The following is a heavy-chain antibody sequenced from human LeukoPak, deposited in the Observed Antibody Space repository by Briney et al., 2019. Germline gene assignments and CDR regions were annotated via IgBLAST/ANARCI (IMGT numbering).Heavy chain of an antibody. J-gene: IGHJ4*02. D-gene: IGHD6-13*01. Sequence: PGRSLRLSCAASGFTFSHYGMHWVRQAPGKGLEWVAVIWYDGSNKYYADSVKGRFTISRDNSKNTLYLQMNGLRAEDTAVYCCARASSSWYLIDYWGQGTLVTVSS. CDR2: IWYDGSNK. V-gene: IGHV3-33*01. CDR1: GFTFSHYG. CDR3: ARASSSWYLIDY.